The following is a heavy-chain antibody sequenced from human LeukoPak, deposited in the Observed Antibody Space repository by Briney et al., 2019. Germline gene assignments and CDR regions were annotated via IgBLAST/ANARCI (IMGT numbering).Heavy chain of an antibody. CDR2: IYYSGST. Sequence: SETLSLTCTVSGGSISSGGYYWSWIRQHPGKGLEWIGYIYYSGSTYYNPSLKSRVTISVDTSKNQFSLKLSSVTAADTAVYYCAREDEDRSVQHRGQGTLVTVSS. CDR3: AREDEDRSVQH. CDR1: GGSISSGGYY. J-gene: IGHJ1*01. D-gene: IGHD2-15*01. V-gene: IGHV4-31*03.